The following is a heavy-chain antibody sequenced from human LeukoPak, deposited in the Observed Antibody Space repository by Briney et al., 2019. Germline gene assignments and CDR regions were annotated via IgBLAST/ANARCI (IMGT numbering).Heavy chain of an antibody. CDR1: GDSISNYY. J-gene: IGHJ4*02. V-gene: IGHV4-59*01. Sequence: SETLSLTCAVSGDSISNYYWGWIRQPPGKGLEYIGYIYYSGITNYNPSLKSRVTISVDTSKNQVSMKLISVTAADTAVYYCARLLYSSGWLFDYWGQGTLVTVSS. D-gene: IGHD6-19*01. CDR2: IYYSGIT. CDR3: ARLLYSSGWLFDY.